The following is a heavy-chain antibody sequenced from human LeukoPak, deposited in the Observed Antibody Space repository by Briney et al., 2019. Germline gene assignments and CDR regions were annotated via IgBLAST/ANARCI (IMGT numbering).Heavy chain of an antibody. J-gene: IGHJ6*03. D-gene: IGHD5-12*01. CDR3: ASSGSGYDYDNYYYYYMDV. V-gene: IGHV4-39*07. Sequence: SETLSLTCTVSGGSISSSSYYWGWIRQPPGKGLEWIGSIYYSGSTYYNPSLKSRVTISVDTSKNQFSLKLSSVTAADTAVYYCASSGSGYDYDNYYYYYMDVWGKGTTVTVSS. CDR1: GGSISSSSYY. CDR2: IYYSGST.